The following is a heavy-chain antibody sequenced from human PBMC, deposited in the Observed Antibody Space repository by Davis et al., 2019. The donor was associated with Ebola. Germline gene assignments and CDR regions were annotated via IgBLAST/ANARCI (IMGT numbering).Heavy chain of an antibody. CDR2: IKAGSGNT. CDR1: GYTLTSYG. J-gene: IGHJ4*02. D-gene: IGHD3-16*01. V-gene: IGHV1-3*01. Sequence: AASVKVSCKASGYTLTSYGMLWVRQAPGQRLEWMGWIKAGSGNTKYSQKFQGRVTITRDTSASTADMELRSLRFEDTAVYYCARDVGELKSLFDYWGQGTLVTVSS. CDR3: ARDVGELKSLFDY.